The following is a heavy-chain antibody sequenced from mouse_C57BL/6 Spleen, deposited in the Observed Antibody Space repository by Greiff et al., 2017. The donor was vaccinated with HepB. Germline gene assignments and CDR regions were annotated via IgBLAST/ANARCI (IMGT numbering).Heavy chain of an antibody. J-gene: IGHJ4*01. D-gene: IGHD2-5*01. CDR1: GYTFTDYN. CDR3: ARSGNSNVPGSYDAMDY. Sequence: EVQLQQSGPELVKPGASVKMSCKASGYTFTDYNMHWVKQSHGKSLEWIGYINPNNGGTSYNQKFKGKATLTVNKSSSTAYMELRSLTSEDSAVYYCARSGNSNVPGSYDAMDYWGQGTSVTVSS. V-gene: IGHV1-22*01. CDR2: INPNNGGT.